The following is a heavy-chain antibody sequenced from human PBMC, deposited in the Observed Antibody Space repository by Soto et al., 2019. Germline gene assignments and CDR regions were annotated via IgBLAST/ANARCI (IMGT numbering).Heavy chain of an antibody. J-gene: IGHJ4*02. CDR2: IYYRGTT. CDR3: ARLYTGSYADY. V-gene: IGHV4-39*01. D-gene: IGHD1-26*01. Sequence: QLQLQESGPGLVKPSETLSLTCTVSGGSISSSSYYWGWIRQPPGQGLGWIGTIYYRGTTYYNPSLKSRVTISVDTSKNQFSLKLSSVTAADTAVYYCARLYTGSYADYWGQGTLVTVSS. CDR1: GGSISSSSYY.